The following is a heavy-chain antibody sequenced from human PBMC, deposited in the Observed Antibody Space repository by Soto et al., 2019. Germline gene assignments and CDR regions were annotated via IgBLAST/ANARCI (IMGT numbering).Heavy chain of an antibody. D-gene: IGHD3-10*01. Sequence: QVQLQQWGAGLLKPSETLSLTCAVYGGSFSGYQWSWIRQTPGKGLEWIGEINDSGNINYNPSLKSRVTIFVDTAKKQLSLTLSSVTAADPAVYYCARGLILWFGELSRRGGYYYYMDVWGKGTTVTVSS. CDR3: ARGLILWFGELSRRGGYYYYMDV. J-gene: IGHJ6*03. CDR1: GGSFSGYQ. V-gene: IGHV4-34*01. CDR2: INDSGNI.